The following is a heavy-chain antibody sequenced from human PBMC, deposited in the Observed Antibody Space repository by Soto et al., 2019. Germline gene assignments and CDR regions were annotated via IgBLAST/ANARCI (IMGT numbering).Heavy chain of an antibody. V-gene: IGHV3-11*05. J-gene: IGHJ5*02. D-gene: IGHD4-17*01. Sequence: QVQLVESGGDLVKPGGSLRLSCAASGFSFSDYYMNWIRQAPGKGLEWVSRISSSSSHTNYADSVRGRFTVSRDNAKNSLYLQVNSLRAEDSAVYYCARGRDDYGDYGLNWFDPWGQGTLVTVSS. CDR1: GFSFSDYY. CDR3: ARGRDDYGDYGLNWFDP. CDR2: ISSSSSHT.